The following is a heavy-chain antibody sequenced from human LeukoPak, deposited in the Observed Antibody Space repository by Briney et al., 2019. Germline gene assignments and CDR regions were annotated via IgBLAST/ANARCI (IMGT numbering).Heavy chain of an antibody. D-gene: IGHD3-22*01. V-gene: IGHV4-34*01. Sequence: PSETLSLTCAVYGGSFSGYYWSWIRQPPGKGLEWIGEINHSGSTNCNPSLKSRVTISVDTSKNQFSLKLSSVTAADTAVYYCARGQHYDSSGYNFDYWGQGTLVTVSS. CDR2: INHSGST. CDR3: ARGQHYDSSGYNFDY. J-gene: IGHJ4*02. CDR1: GGSFSGYY.